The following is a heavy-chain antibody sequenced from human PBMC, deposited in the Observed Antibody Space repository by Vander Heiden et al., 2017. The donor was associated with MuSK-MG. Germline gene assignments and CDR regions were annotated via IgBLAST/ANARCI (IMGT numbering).Heavy chain of an antibody. CDR2: ISWNSGSI. J-gene: IGHJ4*02. V-gene: IGHV3-9*01. CDR1: GFTFDDYA. Sequence: EVQLVESGGGLVQPGRSLRLSCAASGFTFDDYAMHWVRQAPGKGLEWVSGISWNSGSIGYADSVKGRFTISRDNAKNSLYLQMNSLRAEDTALYYCAKKAHPDILTVYSSYYFDYWGQGTLVTVSS. CDR3: AKKAHPDILTVYSSYYFDY. D-gene: IGHD3-9*01.